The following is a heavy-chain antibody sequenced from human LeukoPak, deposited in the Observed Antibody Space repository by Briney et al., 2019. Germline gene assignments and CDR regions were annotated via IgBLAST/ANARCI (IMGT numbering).Heavy chain of an antibody. J-gene: IGHJ5*02. Sequence: GGSLRLSCAASGFTFSSYWMSWVRQAPGKGLEWVAYIKEDGSMVSYVDSVKGRFTISRDNAKNSVYLQMNSLRVEDTAVYFCARVVTWFDPWGQGTLVTVSS. CDR2: IKEDGSMV. CDR3: ARVVTWFDP. V-gene: IGHV3-7*04. CDR1: GFTFSSYW.